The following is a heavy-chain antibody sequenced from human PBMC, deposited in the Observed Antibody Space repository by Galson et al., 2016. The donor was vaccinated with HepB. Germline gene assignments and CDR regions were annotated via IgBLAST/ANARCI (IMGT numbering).Heavy chain of an antibody. CDR3: ARDCHGLEGYYYMDV. D-gene: IGHD3/OR15-3a*01. Sequence: SLRLSCAASGFSFSDYYMSWVRQAPGKGLEWVSYISGSSLHTNYADSVKGRFTISRDNARNSLYLQMNSLRAEDTAVYYCARDCHGLEGYYYMDVGGRGTTVTVSS. CDR2: ISGSSLHT. J-gene: IGHJ6*03. V-gene: IGHV3-11*06. CDR1: GFSFSDYY.